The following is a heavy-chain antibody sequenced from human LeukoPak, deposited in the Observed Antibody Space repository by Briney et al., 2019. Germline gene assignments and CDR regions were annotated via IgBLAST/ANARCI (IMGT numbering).Heavy chain of an antibody. CDR1: GFTFSNYG. V-gene: IGHV3-23*01. Sequence: GGSLRLSCAASGFTFSNYGMNRVRQAPGKGLEWISSISGSGGNTYYANSVRGRFTISRDNAKNTLYLQMNSLRAEDTAVYYCARGAYGSGSYQLKPVHYWGQGTLVTVSS. J-gene: IGHJ4*02. CDR2: ISGSGGNT. CDR3: ARGAYGSGSYQLKPVHY. D-gene: IGHD3-10*01.